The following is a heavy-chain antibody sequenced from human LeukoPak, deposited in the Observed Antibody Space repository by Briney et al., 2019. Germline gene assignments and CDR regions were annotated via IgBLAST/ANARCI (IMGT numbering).Heavy chain of an antibody. CDR2: IYYSGST. D-gene: IGHD1-26*01. Sequence: PAETLSLTCTVSGGSISSYYWSRIRQPPGKGLEWIGYIYYSGSTNYNPSLKSRVTISVDTSKNQFSLKLSSVTAADTAVYYCARDGGSTVDYWGQGTLVTVSS. CDR3: ARDGGSTVDY. J-gene: IGHJ4*02. CDR1: GGSISSYY. V-gene: IGHV4-59*01.